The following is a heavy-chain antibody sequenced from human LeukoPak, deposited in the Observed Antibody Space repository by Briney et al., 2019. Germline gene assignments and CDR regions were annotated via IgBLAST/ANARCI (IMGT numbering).Heavy chain of an antibody. J-gene: IGHJ3*02. V-gene: IGHV3-11*04. Sequence: GGSLRLSCAASGFTFSDYYMTWIRQAPGKGLEWVSYISSSGSTIYYADSVKGRFTISRDNAKNSLYLQMNSLRAEDTAVYYCARGVELATHDAFDIWGQGTMVTVSS. CDR1: GFTFSDYY. D-gene: IGHD1-26*01. CDR3: ARGVELATHDAFDI. CDR2: ISSSGSTI.